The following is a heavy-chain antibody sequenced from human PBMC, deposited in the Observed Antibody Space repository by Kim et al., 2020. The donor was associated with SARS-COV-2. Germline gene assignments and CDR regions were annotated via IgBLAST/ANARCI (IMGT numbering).Heavy chain of an antibody. D-gene: IGHD1-7*01. CDR1: GYSFTSYW. CDR2: IYPGDSDT. CDR3: ARIDGYNWNYEADAIDI. V-gene: IGHV5-51*01. Sequence: GESLKISCKGSGYSFTSYWIGWVRQMPGKGLEWMGIIYPGDSDTRYSPSFQGQVPISADKSISTAYLQWSSLKASDTAMYYCARIDGYNWNYEADAIDIWGQGAMVTVSS. J-gene: IGHJ3*02.